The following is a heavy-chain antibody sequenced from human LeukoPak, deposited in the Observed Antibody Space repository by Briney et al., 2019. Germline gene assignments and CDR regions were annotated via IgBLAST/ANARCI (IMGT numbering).Heavy chain of an antibody. CDR1: GFKFNSYW. V-gene: IGHV3-7*04. CDR3: AREVDTAFNY. Sequence: GGSLRLSCAASGFKFNSYWMSWVRQAPGKGLECVANIKQDGSEIYFVDSVKGRFTISRDNAKNTLYLQMNSLRAEDTAVYYCAREVDTAFNYWGQGTLVTVSS. CDR2: IKQDGSEI. J-gene: IGHJ4*02. D-gene: IGHD5-18*01.